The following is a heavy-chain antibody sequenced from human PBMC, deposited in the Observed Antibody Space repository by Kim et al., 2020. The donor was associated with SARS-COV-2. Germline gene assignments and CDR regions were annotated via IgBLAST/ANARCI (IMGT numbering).Heavy chain of an antibody. D-gene: IGHD6-19*01. CDR3: AREVSQWLVRGAFDP. CDR1: GGSISSYY. J-gene: IGHJ5*02. V-gene: IGHV4-59*13. Sequence: SETLSLTCTVSGGSISSYYWSWIRQPPGKGLEWIGYIYYSGSTNYNPSLKSRVTISVDTSKNQFSLKLSSVTAADTAVYYCAREVSQWLVRGAFDPWGQGTLVTVSS. CDR2: IYYSGST.